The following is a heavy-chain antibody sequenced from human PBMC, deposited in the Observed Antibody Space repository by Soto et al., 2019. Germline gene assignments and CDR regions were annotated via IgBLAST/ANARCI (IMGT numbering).Heavy chain of an antibody. V-gene: IGHV3-21*01. CDR3: AREGGYCSSTTCYVYPFDY. Sequence: GGSLRLSCAASGFTFSSYNMNWVRQAPGKALEWVSSIRSSNYIYYADSVEGRFTISRDNAKNSLYLQMNSLRAEDTAVYYCAREGGYCSSTTCYVYPFDYWGRGTLVTVSS. D-gene: IGHD2-2*01. J-gene: IGHJ4*02. CDR2: IRSSNYI. CDR1: GFTFSSYN.